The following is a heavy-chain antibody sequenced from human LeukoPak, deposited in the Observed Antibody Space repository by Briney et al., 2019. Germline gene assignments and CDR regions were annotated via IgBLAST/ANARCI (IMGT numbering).Heavy chain of an antibody. D-gene: IGHD3-10*01. CDR3: ARVRHGSGSYGADYFDY. CDR1: DSSISSGGYY. V-gene: IGHV4-31*03. CDR2: ICYSGST. J-gene: IGHJ4*02. Sequence: SETLSLTCSVSDSSISSGGYYWSSIRQHPAKGLEWIGYICYSGSTYYNPSLKSRVTKSVGTSKNQFSLKLSSVTAADTAVYYCARVRHGSGSYGADYFDYWGQGTLVTVSS.